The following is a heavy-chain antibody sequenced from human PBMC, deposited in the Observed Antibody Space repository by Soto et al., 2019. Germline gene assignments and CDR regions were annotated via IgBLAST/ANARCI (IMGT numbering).Heavy chain of an antibody. V-gene: IGHV1-46*01. CDR1: GYTFTSYY. CDR3: ARDHRSGWYLRGYDY. J-gene: IGHJ4*02. CDR2: INPSGGST. Sequence: ASVKVSCKASGYTFTSYYMHRVRQAPGQGLEWMGIINPSGGSTSYAQKFQGRVTMTRDTSTSTVYMELSSLRSEDTAVYYCARDHRSGWYLRGYDYWGQGTLVTVSS. D-gene: IGHD6-19*01.